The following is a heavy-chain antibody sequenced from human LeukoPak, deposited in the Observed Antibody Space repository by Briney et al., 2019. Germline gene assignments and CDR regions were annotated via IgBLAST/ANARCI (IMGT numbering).Heavy chain of an antibody. CDR1: GDSFSSHY. J-gene: IGHJ3*02. CDR2: VSYIGST. Sequence: PSETLSLTCAVSGDSFSSHYWTWIRQPPGKGLEWIGYVSYIGSTNYNPSLKSRVTISIDTSKNHFSLKLSSVTAADTAVYYCARDLVTVTKGFDTWGQGTMVSVSS. D-gene: IGHD4-17*01. CDR3: ARDLVTVTKGFDT. V-gene: IGHV4-59*11.